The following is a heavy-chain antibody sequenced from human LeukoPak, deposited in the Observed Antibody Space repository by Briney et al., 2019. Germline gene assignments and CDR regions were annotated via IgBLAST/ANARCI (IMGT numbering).Heavy chain of an antibody. CDR1: GFAVSNNY. CDR2: IYGGGST. V-gene: IGHV3-53*04. J-gene: IGHJ1*01. CDR3: ARAYDSSGYWPEYFHH. D-gene: IGHD3-22*01. Sequence: GGSLRLSCAASGFAVSNNYMSWVRPAPGKGLEWVSIIYGGGSTYYADSVNGRFTISRHNSQNTLFLQMNSLRTEDTAVYYCARAYDSSGYWPEYFHHWGQGTLVTVSS.